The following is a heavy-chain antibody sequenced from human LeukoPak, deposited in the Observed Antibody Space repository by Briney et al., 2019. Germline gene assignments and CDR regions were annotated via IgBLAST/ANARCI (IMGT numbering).Heavy chain of an antibody. J-gene: IGHJ4*02. V-gene: IGHV3-48*03. CDR3: ARGRYSYEIDY. D-gene: IGHD3-16*02. CDR1: GFTFSSYE. CDR2: ISSSGSTI. Sequence: PGGSLRLSCAASGFTFSSYEMNWVRQAPGKGLEWVSYISSSGSTIYYADSVKGRFTISRDNAKNSLYLQMNSLRAEDTAVYYCARGRYSYEIDYWGQGTLVTVSS.